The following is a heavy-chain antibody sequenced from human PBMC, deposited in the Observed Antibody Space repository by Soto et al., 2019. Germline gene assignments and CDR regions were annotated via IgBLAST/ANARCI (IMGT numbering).Heavy chain of an antibody. CDR2: MYYTGNK. D-gene: IGHD6-6*01. V-gene: IGHV4-39*01. Sequence: SETLSLTCTVSCGSISSSTYYWDWIRQPPGKGLEWIGAMYYTGNKNYNPSLESRVTMSVDTSKNQFSLKLGSVTPTDTAVYYCARRSSSSLGSLFDPWGRGILVTVSS. CDR3: ARRSSSSLGSLFDP. J-gene: IGHJ5*02. CDR1: CGSISSSTYY.